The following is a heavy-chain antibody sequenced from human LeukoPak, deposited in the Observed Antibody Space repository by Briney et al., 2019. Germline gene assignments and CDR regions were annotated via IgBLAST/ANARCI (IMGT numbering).Heavy chain of an antibody. CDR1: GYSFTNTF. D-gene: IGHD6-13*01. CDR2: IYPGDSDT. Sequence: GESLKISCKASGYSFTNTFIGWVRQMPGKGLEWMGIIYPGDSDTRYSPSFQGQVTIPADKSITTAYLQWSSLKASDTAMYYCARPIAPAGTDLGYWGQGTLVTVSS. CDR3: ARPIAPAGTDLGY. V-gene: IGHV5-51*01. J-gene: IGHJ4*02.